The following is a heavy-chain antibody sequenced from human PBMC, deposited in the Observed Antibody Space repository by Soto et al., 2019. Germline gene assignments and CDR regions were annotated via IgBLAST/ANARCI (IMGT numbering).Heavy chain of an antibody. D-gene: IGHD1-26*01. CDR3: ARSPSGSPDY. CDR2: ISYDGSNK. Sequence: QVQLVESGGGVVQPGRSLRLSCAASGFTFSSYAMHWVRQAPGKGLEWVAVISYDGSNKYYADSVKGRFTISRDNSKNTLYLQMNSLGAEDTAVYYCARSPSGSPDYWGQGTLVTVSS. J-gene: IGHJ4*02. CDR1: GFTFSSYA. V-gene: IGHV3-30-3*01.